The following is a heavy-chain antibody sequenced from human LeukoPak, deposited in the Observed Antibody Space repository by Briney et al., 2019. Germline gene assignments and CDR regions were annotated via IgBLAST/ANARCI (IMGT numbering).Heavy chain of an antibody. D-gene: IGHD6-13*01. CDR2: ISYDRSSK. V-gene: IGHV3-30*03. CDR1: GFTFSNYG. J-gene: IGHJ6*02. CDR3: ARRTAASGRVYYAMDV. Sequence: GGSLRLSCAASGFTFSNYGMHWVRQAPGKGLEWVAVISYDRSSKSYADSVNGRFTISRDSSGNTLYLQMNSLRAEDTAVYYCARRTAASGRVYYAMDVWGQGTTVTVSS.